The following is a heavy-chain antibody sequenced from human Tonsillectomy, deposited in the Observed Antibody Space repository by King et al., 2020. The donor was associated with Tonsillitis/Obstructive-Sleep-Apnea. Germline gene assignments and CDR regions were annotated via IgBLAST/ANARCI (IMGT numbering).Heavy chain of an antibody. Sequence: VQLVESGGGVVQPGRSLRLSCAASGFTFSSYAIHWVRHAPGKGLEWVAVISYDGSNKYYADSVKGRFTISRDNSKNTLDLQINSLRAEDTAVYYCAREGIYDSSGYADAFDIWGQGTMVTVSS. CDR3: AREGIYDSSGYADAFDI. CDR2: ISYDGSNK. CDR1: GFTFSSYA. D-gene: IGHD3-22*01. J-gene: IGHJ3*02. V-gene: IGHV3-30*04.